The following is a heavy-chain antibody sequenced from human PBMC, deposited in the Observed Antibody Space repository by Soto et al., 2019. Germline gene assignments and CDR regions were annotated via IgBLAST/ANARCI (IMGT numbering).Heavy chain of an antibody. D-gene: IGHD5-12*01. J-gene: IGHJ6*02. CDR2: IWYDGSNK. V-gene: IGHV3-33*01. CDR1: GFTFSSYG. CDR3: ARHLYSGYEYGGGYYYYYCMDV. Sequence: QVQLVESGGGVVQPGRSLRLSCAASGFTFSSYGMHWVRQAPGKGLEWVAVIWYDGSNKYYADSVKGRFTISRDHSKNTMYLQMNNLRAEDTAEYYCARHLYSGYEYGGGYYYYYCMDVGGQGTTVTVSS.